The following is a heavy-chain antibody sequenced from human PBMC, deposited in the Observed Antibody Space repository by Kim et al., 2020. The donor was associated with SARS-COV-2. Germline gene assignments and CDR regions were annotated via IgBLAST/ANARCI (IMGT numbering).Heavy chain of an antibody. V-gene: IGHV3-30-3*01. CDR3: ARAGSGSYYPLDY. CDR2: ISYDGSNK. D-gene: IGHD3-10*01. J-gene: IGHJ4*02. Sequence: GGSLRLSCAASGFTFSSYAMHWVRQAPGKGLEWVAVISYDGSNKYYADSVKGRFTISRDNSKNTLYLQMNSLRAEDTAVYYCARAGSGSYYPLDYWGQGNLVTVPS. CDR1: GFTFSSYA.